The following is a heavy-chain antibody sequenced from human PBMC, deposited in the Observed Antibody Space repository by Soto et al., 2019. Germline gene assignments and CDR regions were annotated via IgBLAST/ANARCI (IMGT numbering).Heavy chain of an antibody. V-gene: IGHV4-28*01. CDR3: ARSNYRGWFDP. CDR1: GDSITSNYW. D-gene: IGHD1-7*01. CDR2: IYYSGNT. Sequence: PSETLSLTCAVSGDSITSNYWWGWIRQPPGKGLEWIGYIYYSGNTFYNPSLKSRVTMSVDTSKNQFSLNVNSVTAVDTAVYYCARSNYRGWFDPWGQGTLVTVS. J-gene: IGHJ5*02.